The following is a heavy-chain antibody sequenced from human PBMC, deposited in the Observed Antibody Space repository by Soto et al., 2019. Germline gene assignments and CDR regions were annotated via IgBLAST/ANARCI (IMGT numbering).Heavy chain of an antibody. CDR2: IFFNGDT. CDR3: ARQTDYGGKSFAF. V-gene: IGHV4-39*01. D-gene: IGHD4-17*01. Sequence: PSETLSLTCTVSGGSISSSSYYWGWIRQPPGKGLEWIGKIFFNGDTYYNPSLKSRVTISVDTSKNQFSLKLRSVTAADTAVYYCARQTDYGGKSFAFCGQGALVTVYS. J-gene: IGHJ4*02. CDR1: GGSISSSSYY.